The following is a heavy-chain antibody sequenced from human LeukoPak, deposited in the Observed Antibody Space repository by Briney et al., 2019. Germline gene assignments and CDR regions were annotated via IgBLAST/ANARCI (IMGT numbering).Heavy chain of an antibody. CDR2: ISATGGTT. CDR3: AKGKVTAFLDWFDP. Sequence: GGSLRLSCAASGFTFSTYAMSWVRQAPGKGLEWVSAISATGGTTYYADSVKGRFTISRDNSKNTLYLQLNSLRAEDTAIYYCAKGKVTAFLDWFDPWGQGTLATVSS. CDR1: GFTFSTYA. V-gene: IGHV3-23*01. J-gene: IGHJ5*02. D-gene: IGHD2-21*02.